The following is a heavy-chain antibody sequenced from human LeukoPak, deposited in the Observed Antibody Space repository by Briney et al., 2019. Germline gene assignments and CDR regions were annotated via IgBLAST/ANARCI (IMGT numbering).Heavy chain of an antibody. J-gene: IGHJ6*02. D-gene: IGHD1-26*01. CDR1: GYTFTSYG. V-gene: IGHV1-18*01. Sequence: ASVKVSCKASGYTFTSYGISWVRQAPGQGLEWMGWNSAYNGNTNYAQKLQGRVTMTTDTSTSTAYMELRSLRSDDTAVYYCARVSYGHYYYGMDVWGQGTTVTVSS. CDR2: NSAYNGNT. CDR3: ARVSYGHYYYGMDV.